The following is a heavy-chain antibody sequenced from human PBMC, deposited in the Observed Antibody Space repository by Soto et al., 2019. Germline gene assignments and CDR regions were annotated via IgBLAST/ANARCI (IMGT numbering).Heavy chain of an antibody. CDR2: IHPGGDT. CDR1: GFTVSDNY. CDR3: TRGLDQFKIRFDP. J-gene: IGHJ5*02. V-gene: IGHV3-53*02. Sequence: EVQLVQTGGDLIQPGGSLRLSCAASGFTVSDNYMSWVRQAPGKGLEWVSSIHPGGDTFYADSVKGRFSFSRDISKNTVYLQMNRLGLEDTAVYYCTRGLDQFKIRFDPWGQGTLVTVSS.